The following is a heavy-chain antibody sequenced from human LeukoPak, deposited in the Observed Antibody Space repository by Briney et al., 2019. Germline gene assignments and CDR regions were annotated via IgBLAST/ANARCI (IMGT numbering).Heavy chain of an antibody. V-gene: IGHV1-69*13. D-gene: IGHD3-22*01. Sequence: SVKVSCKASGGTFSSYAISWVRQAPGQGLEWMGGIIPIFGTANYAQRFQGRVTITADESTSTAYMELSSLRSEDTAVYYCATIPTRYYYDSSGTRSGPYWGQGTLVTVSS. CDR3: ATIPTRYYYDSSGTRSGPY. CDR2: IIPIFGTA. CDR1: GGTFSSYA. J-gene: IGHJ4*02.